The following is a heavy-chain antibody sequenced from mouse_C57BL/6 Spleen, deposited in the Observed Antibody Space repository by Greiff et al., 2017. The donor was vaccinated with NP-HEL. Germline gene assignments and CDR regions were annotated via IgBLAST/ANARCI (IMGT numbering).Heavy chain of an antibody. CDR3: ARSGNYDY. CDR2: IDPSDSST. Sequence: QVQLQQPGAELVMPGASVKLSCKASGYTFTSYWMHWVKQRPGQGLEWIGEIDPSDSSTNYNPKFKGKSTLTVDKSSSTAYMQLSSLTSEDSAVYYCARSGNYDYWGQGTTLTVSS. CDR1: GYTFTSYW. J-gene: IGHJ2*01. V-gene: IGHV1-69*01. D-gene: IGHD2-1*01.